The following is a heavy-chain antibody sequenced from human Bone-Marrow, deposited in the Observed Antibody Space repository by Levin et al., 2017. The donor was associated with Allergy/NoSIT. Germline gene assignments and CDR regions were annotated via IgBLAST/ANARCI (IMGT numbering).Heavy chain of an antibody. V-gene: IGHV3-7*01. CDR3: VVTTRSRAFDF. J-gene: IGHJ3*01. D-gene: IGHD4-17*01. Sequence: LSLTCATSGFPFSDYWMSWVRQAPEKGLEWVASIRQDGSEEKYADSMKGRFSISRDNAKNSAYLQMNTLRGEDTAVYYCVVTTRSRAFDFWGRGTKVTVSS. CDR2: IRQDGSEE. CDR1: GFPFSDYW.